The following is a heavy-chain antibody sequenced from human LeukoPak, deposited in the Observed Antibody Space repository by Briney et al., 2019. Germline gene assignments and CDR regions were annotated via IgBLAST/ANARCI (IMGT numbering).Heavy chain of an antibody. V-gene: IGHV1-2*04. CDR3: ARDLGGSYPREDAFDI. Sequence: ASVKVSCKASGYTFTGYYMHWVRQAPGQGLEWMGWINPNSGGTNYAQKFQGWVTMTRDTSISTAYMELSRLRSDDTAVYYCARDLGGSYPREDAFDIWGQGTMVTVSS. J-gene: IGHJ3*02. CDR2: INPNSGGT. CDR1: GYTFTGYY. D-gene: IGHD1-26*01.